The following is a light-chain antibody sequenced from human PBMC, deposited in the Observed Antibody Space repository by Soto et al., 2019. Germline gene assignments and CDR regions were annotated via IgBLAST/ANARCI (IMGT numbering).Light chain of an antibody. J-gene: IGLJ2*01. CDR3: CAYAGSNTLV. CDR2: EAI. CDR1: SSDIETSKL. Sequence: QSVLTQPASVSGSPGQSITISCTGTSSDIETSKLVSWYQHHPGKAPKLIIYEAIKRPSGVSNRFSASKSGNTASLTISGLQAEDEADYYCCAYAGSNTLVFGGGTKATVL. V-gene: IGLV2-23*01.